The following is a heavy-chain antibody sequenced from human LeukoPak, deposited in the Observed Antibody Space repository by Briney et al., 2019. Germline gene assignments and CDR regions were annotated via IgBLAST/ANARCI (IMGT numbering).Heavy chain of an antibody. CDR1: GGSISSGGYY. Sequence: PSETLSLTCTVSGGSISSGGYYWSWIRQHPGKGLEWIGYIYYSGRTYYNPSLKSRVTISVDTSKNQFSLKLSSVTAADTAVYYCARDGGYSGYDVDWGQGTLVTVSS. CDR2: IYYSGRT. V-gene: IGHV4-31*03. D-gene: IGHD5-12*01. CDR3: ARDGGYSGYDVD. J-gene: IGHJ4*02.